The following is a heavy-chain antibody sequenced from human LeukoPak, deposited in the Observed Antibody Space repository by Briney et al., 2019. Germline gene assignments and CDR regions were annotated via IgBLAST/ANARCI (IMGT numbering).Heavy chain of an antibody. J-gene: IGHJ5*02. CDR2: IYHSGST. CDR3: ARVFTVRGNWFDP. V-gene: IGHV4-34*01. Sequence: PSETLSLTCAVYGGSFSGYYWSWIRQPPGKGLEWIGEIYHSGSTNYNPSLKSRVTISVDKSKNQFSLKLSSVTAADTAVYYCARVFTVRGNWFDPWGQGTLVTVSS. D-gene: IGHD3-10*01. CDR1: GGSFSGYY.